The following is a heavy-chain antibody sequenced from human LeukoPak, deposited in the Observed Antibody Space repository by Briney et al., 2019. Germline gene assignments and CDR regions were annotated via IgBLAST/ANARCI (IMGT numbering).Heavy chain of an antibody. D-gene: IGHD2-21*02. CDR1: GFTFDDYA. Sequence: GRSLRLSCAASGFTFDDYAMHWVRQAPGKGLEWVSGISWNSGSIGYADSVKGRFTISRDNAKNSLYLQMNSLRAEDTALYYCAKGLVTAGEVDYFDYWGQGTLVTVSS. V-gene: IGHV3-9*01. J-gene: IGHJ4*02. CDR2: ISWNSGSI. CDR3: AKGLVTAGEVDYFDY.